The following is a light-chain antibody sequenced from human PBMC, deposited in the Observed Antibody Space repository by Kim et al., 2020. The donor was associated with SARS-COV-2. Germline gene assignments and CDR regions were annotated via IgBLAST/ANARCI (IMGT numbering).Light chain of an antibody. Sequence: AIQMTPSPSSLSASVGDRVTITCRASQGIRNDLGWYQQKPGRAPNLLIYATSTLQSGVPSRFSGSGSGTDFTLTISSLQPEDVATYYCLQNYDYPLTLCGGTKVDIK. J-gene: IGKJ4*01. CDR3: LQNYDYPLT. V-gene: IGKV1-6*01. CDR2: ATS. CDR1: QGIRND.